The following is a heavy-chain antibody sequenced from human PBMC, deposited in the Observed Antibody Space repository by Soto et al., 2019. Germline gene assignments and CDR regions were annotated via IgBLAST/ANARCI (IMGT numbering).Heavy chain of an antibody. Sequence: WTWIRQPPGKGLEWIGYVSTRGSTDSNPSLKSRVTISVDTSKNQVSLKLRSVTASDTAVYYCARHGGTFDPWGQGTLVTVS. CDR2: VSTRGST. D-gene: IGHD3-16*01. V-gene: IGHV4-59*08. CDR3: ARHGGTFDP. J-gene: IGHJ5*02.